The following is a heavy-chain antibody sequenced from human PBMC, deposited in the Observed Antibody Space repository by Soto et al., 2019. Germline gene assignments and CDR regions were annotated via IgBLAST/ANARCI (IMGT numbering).Heavy chain of an antibody. D-gene: IGHD6-6*01. J-gene: IGHJ4*02. CDR1: GFTFRSYH. Sequence: GGSLRLSCAVSGFTFRSYHMHWVRQAPGKGLEWVSSISYDESNKYYADSVKGRFTISRDNAKNTLYLQMNSLRAEDTAVYYCASGGSSLNFDSWGQGTLVTVSS. V-gene: IGHV3-30-3*01. CDR3: ASGGSSLNFDS. CDR2: ISYDESNK.